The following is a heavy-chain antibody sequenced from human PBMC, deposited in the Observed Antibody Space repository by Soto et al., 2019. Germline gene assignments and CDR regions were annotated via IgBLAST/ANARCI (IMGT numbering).Heavy chain of an antibody. Sequence: SFPTLVNPTQTLTLTCTFSGFSLITNGVCVGCILQPPGKALEWLALIYWDDDKRYSPSLKSRLTITKDTSKNQVVLTMTNMDPVDTATYYCAHSFGSSSEIEYWGQGTLVTVSS. CDR1: GFSLITNGVC. D-gene: IGHD6-13*01. V-gene: IGHV2-5*02. CDR2: IYWDDDK. J-gene: IGHJ4*02. CDR3: AHSFGSSSEIEY.